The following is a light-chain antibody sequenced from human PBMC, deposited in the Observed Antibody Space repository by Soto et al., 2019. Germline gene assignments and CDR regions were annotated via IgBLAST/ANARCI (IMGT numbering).Light chain of an antibody. J-gene: IGLJ2*01. CDR1: SSDVGNYNY. Sequence: QSALTQPPSASGSPGQSVTISCTGTSSDVGNYNYVSWYQQHPGKAPKLMIYEVTKRTSGVPDRFSGSKSGNTASLTVSGXXXXDEAEYYXTSYAAGKNVVXXXGTKLTVL. CDR3: TSYAAGKNVV. CDR2: EVT. V-gene: IGLV2-8*01.